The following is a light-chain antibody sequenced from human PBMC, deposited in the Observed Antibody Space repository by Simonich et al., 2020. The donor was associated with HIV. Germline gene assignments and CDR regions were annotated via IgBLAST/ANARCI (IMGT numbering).Light chain of an antibody. CDR3: YSTDSSDNHLWV. J-gene: IGLJ3*02. V-gene: IGLV3-10*01. CDR2: EDS. Sequence: SYELTQPPSVSLSPGQTARITSPGDSLPEQYAYWYQQKSGQAPLLVIYEDSKRPSGSPERFSGSSSGTMATLTISVAQVEDEADYYCYSTDSSDNHLWVFGGGTKLTVL. CDR1: SLPEQY.